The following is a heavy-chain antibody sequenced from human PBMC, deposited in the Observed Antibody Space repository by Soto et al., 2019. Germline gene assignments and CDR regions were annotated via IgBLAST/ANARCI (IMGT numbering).Heavy chain of an antibody. CDR1: GFTFSSYA. J-gene: IGHJ6*02. CDR3: ARDMVEYYYDSSGYSYYYGMDV. D-gene: IGHD3-22*01. V-gene: IGHV3-30-3*01. Sequence: QMQLVESGGGVVQPGRSLRLSCAASGFTFSSYAMHWVRQAPGKGLEWVAVISYDGSNKYYADSVKGRFTISRDNSKNTLYLQMNSLRAEDTAVYYCARDMVEYYYDSSGYSYYYGMDVWGQGTTVTVSS. CDR2: ISYDGSNK.